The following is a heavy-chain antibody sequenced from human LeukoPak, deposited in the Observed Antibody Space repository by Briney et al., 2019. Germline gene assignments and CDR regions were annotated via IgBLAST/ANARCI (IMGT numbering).Heavy chain of an antibody. J-gene: IGHJ4*02. CDR1: GGSFSGYY. Sequence: PSETLSLTCAVYGGSFSGYYWSWVRQPPGKGLEWIGEINHSGSTNYNPSLKSRVTISVDTSKNQFSLKLSSVTAADTAAYYCARLKGVPAGLWGQGTLVTVSS. CDR2: INHSGST. CDR3: ARLKGVPAGL. V-gene: IGHV4-34*01. D-gene: IGHD2-2*01.